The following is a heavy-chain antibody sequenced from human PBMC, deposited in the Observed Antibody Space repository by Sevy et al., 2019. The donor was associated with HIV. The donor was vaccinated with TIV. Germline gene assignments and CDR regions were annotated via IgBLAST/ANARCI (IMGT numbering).Heavy chain of an antibody. D-gene: IGHD5-12*01. J-gene: IGHJ4*02. Sequence: ASVKVSCKASGYTFTSYGISWVRQAPGQGLEWMGWISAYNGNTNYAQKLQGRVTMTTDTSTSTAYMELRSLRSYDTSVYYCASDGGYSGYDYRIWDYWGQGTLVTVSS. V-gene: IGHV1-18*01. CDR3: ASDGGYSGYDYRIWDY. CDR1: GYTFTSYG. CDR2: ISAYNGNT.